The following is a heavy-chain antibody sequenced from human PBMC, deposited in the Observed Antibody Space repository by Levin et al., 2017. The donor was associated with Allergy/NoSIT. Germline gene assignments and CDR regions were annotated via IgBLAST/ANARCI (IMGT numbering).Heavy chain of an antibody. V-gene: IGHV3-66*01. J-gene: IGHJ6*03. CDR1: GFTVSSNY. CDR2: IYRGGTT. Sequence: PGGSLRLSCAASGFTVSSNYMSWVRQAPGKGLEWVSLIYRGGTTYYADSVKGRFTISRDNSNNTLYLQMNSLRAEDTAVYYCARRYYGLGTYYMAVWGKGTTVTVAS. CDR3: ARRYYGLGTYYMAV. D-gene: IGHD3-10*01.